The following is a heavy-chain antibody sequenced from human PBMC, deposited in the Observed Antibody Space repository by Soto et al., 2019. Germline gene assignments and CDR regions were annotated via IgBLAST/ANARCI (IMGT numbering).Heavy chain of an antibody. J-gene: IGHJ5*02. CDR1: GFTFSSYS. Sequence: GGSLRLSCAASGFTFSSYSMNWVRQAPGKGLEWVSYISSSSSTIYYADSVKGRFTISRDNAKNSLYLQMNSLRAEDTAVYYCARDRMITFGGVIVTPGWFDPWGQGTLVTVSS. CDR2: ISSSSSTI. CDR3: ARDRMITFGGVIVTPGWFDP. V-gene: IGHV3-48*01. D-gene: IGHD3-16*02.